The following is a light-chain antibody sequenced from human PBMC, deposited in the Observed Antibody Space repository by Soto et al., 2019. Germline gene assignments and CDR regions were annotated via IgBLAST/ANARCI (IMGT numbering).Light chain of an antibody. V-gene: IGLV2-23*02. CDR2: EVF. Sequence: QSVLTQPASVSGFPGQSITISCTGTSFDVGSYDLVSWYQQHPGKAPKLLIYEVFKRPSGVFHRFSGSKSGNTASLTISGLQTEDEADYYCCSYGGTYTYVFGTGTKVTVL. CDR1: SFDVGSYDL. CDR3: CSYGGTYTYV. J-gene: IGLJ1*01.